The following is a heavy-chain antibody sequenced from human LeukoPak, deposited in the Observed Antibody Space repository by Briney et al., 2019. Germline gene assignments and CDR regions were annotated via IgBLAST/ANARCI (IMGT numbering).Heavy chain of an antibody. CDR2: IYPGDSYT. D-gene: IGHD4-11*01. CDR1: GYSFTTYW. J-gene: IGHJ4*02. V-gene: IGHV5-51*01. CDR3: ARREEGDYSETFDY. Sequence: GESLKISCEGSGYSFTTYWIAWVRQMPGKGLEWMGIIYPGDSYTKYSPSFQGQVTISADKSISTAFLQWNSLKASDSAMYYCARREEGDYSETFDYWGQGTLVTVSS.